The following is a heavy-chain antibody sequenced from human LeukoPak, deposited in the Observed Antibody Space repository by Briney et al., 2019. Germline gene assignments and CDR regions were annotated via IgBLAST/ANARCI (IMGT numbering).Heavy chain of an antibody. Sequence: PGGSLRLSCAASGFTFSSYAMHWVRQAPGKGLEWVAVISYDGSNKYYADSVKGRFTISRDNSKNTLYLQMNSLRVEGTAVFYCTRATGITRCPDYWGQGTLVTVSS. V-gene: IGHV3-30-3*01. CDR3: TRATGITRCPDY. CDR1: GFTFSSYA. J-gene: IGHJ4*02. D-gene: IGHD1-14*01. CDR2: ISYDGSNK.